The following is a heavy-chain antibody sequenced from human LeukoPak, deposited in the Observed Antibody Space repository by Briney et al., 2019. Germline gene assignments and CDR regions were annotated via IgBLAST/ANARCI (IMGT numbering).Heavy chain of an antibody. CDR2: ISSSGST. J-gene: IGHJ3*02. Sequence: SETLSLTCSVSGGSISSGDYYWSWIRQPAGKGLEWIGRISSSGSTNYNPSLKSRVTISVDTSKNQFSLKLSSVTAADTAVYFCARGPYSYDSSGAFDIWGQGTMVTVSS. D-gene: IGHD3-22*01. V-gene: IGHV4-61*02. CDR3: ARGPYSYDSSGAFDI. CDR1: GGSISSGDYY.